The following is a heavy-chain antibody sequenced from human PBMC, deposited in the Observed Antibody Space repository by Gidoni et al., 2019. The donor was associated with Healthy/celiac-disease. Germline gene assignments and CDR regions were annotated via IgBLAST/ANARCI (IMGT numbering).Heavy chain of an antibody. CDR3: ARHGGYCSSTSCYALSVLGWFDP. J-gene: IGHJ5*02. CDR1: GGSISSSSYY. CDR2: IYYSGST. D-gene: IGHD2-2*01. V-gene: IGHV4-39*01. Sequence: QLQPQESGPGLVKPSETLSLTCTVSGGSISSSSYYWGWIRQPPGKGLEWIGSIYYSGSTYYSPSLKSRVTISVDTSKTQFSLKLSSVTAADTAVYYCARHGGYCSSTSCYALSVLGWFDPWGQGTLVTVSS.